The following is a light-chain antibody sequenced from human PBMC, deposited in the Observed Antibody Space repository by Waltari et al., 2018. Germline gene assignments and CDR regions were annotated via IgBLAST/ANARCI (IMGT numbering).Light chain of an antibody. CDR1: QSIVVW. Sequence: DIQVTQYPSTLSASVGDRVTITCRASQSIVVWLDWYQQKPGKAPRLLIYKASYLESGVPSRFSGSGSGTEYTLTISSLQAGDFATYYFLQYNSYPWTFGQGTKVEIK. CDR2: KAS. J-gene: IGKJ1*01. V-gene: IGKV1-5*03. CDR3: LQYNSYPWT.